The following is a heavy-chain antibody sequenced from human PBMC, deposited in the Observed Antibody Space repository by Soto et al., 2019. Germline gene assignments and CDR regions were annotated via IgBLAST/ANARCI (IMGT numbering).Heavy chain of an antibody. J-gene: IGHJ4*02. CDR1: GVTFSSYA. CDR2: IIHIFGTA. D-gene: IGHD6-19*01. V-gene: IGHV1-69*06. Sequence: QVQLVQSGAEVKKPGSSVKVSCKASGVTFSSYAISWVRQAPGQGLEWMGGIIHIFGTANYAQKFQGRVTMTADKPTSTADMELSSLRSDDTAVYCCAWEQDSGGCYWGQGTLVTVSS. CDR3: AWEQDSGGCY.